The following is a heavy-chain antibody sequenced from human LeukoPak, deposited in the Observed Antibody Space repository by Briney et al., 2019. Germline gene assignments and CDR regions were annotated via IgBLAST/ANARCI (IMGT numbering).Heavy chain of an antibody. J-gene: IGHJ4*02. D-gene: IGHD3-22*01. CDR3: ARGPTYYYDSSGYARFDY. Sequence: PSETLSLTCTVSGGSISSYYWSWIRQPPGKGLEWIGEINHSGSTNYNPSLKSRVTISVDTSKNQFSLKLSSVTAADTAVYYCARGPTYYYDSSGYARFDYWGQGTLVTVSS. CDR1: GGSISSYY. V-gene: IGHV4-34*01. CDR2: INHSGST.